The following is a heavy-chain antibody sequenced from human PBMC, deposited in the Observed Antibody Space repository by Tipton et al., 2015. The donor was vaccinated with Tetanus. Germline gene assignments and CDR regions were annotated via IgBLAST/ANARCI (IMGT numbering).Heavy chain of an antibody. CDR1: GGSISSYY. J-gene: IGHJ6*02. V-gene: IGHV4-59*01. CDR2: IYYSGST. D-gene: IGHD2/OR15-2a*01. Sequence: TLSLTCTVSGGSISSYYWSWIRQPPGKGLEWIGYIYYSGSTNYNPSLKSRVTISVDTSKNQFSLKLSSVTAADTAVYYCARAHVSPLFYYYGMDVWGQGTTVTVSS. CDR3: ARAHVSPLFYYYGMDV.